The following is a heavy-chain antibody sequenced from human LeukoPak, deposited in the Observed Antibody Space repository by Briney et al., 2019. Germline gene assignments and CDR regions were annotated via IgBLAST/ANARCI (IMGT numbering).Heavy chain of an antibody. J-gene: IGHJ4*02. CDR1: GYTFTSYG. Sequence: ASVKVSCKASGYTFTSYGISWVRQAPGQGLEWMGWISAYNGNTNYAQKLQGRVTMTIDTSTSTAYMELRSLRSDDTAVYYCARDYYYDSSGYYAAGYWGQGTLVTVSS. D-gene: IGHD3-22*01. CDR2: ISAYNGNT. CDR3: ARDYYYDSSGYYAAGY. V-gene: IGHV1-18*01.